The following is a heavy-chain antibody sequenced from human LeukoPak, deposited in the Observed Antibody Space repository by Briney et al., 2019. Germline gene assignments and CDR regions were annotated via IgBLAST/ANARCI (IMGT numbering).Heavy chain of an antibody. Sequence: SETLSLTCAVYGGSFSGYYWSWIRQPPGKGLEWIGEINRSGSTNYNPSLKSRVTISVDTSKNQFSLKLSSVTAADTAVYYCARVILGFDPWGQGTLVTVSS. V-gene: IGHV4-34*01. D-gene: IGHD3-3*01. CDR3: ARVILGFDP. CDR2: INRSGST. J-gene: IGHJ5*02. CDR1: GGSFSGYY.